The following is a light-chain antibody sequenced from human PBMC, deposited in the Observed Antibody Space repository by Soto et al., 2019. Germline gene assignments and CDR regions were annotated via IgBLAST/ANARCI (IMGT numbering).Light chain of an antibody. CDR3: SSYTSSSKPWV. CDR1: SSDVGGYNY. J-gene: IGLJ1*01. V-gene: IGLV2-14*03. Sequence: QSVLTQPTSVSGSPGQSIAISCTGTSSDVGGYNYVSWYQHHPGKAPKLMICDVSDRPSGVSNRFSGSKSGNTASLTISGLQAEDEADYYCSSYTSSSKPWVFGTGTKVTVL. CDR2: DVS.